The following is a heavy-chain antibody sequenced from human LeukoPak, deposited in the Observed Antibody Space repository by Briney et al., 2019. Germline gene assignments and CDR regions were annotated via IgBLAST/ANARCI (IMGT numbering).Heavy chain of an antibody. CDR2: IIPIFGTA. V-gene: IGHV1-69*06. CDR3: ARETYYYGSGSPSPFDY. CDR1: GGTLSRYA. Sequence: SVKVSCKASGGTLSRYAISWVRQAPGQGLEWMGGIIPIFGTANYAQKFQGRVTITADKSTSTAYMELSSLRSEDTAVYYCARETYYYGSGSPSPFDYWGQGTLVTVSS. D-gene: IGHD3-10*01. J-gene: IGHJ4*02.